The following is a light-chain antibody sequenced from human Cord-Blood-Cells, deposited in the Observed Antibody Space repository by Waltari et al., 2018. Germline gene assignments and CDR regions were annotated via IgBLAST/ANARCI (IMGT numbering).Light chain of an antibody. CDR3: SSYTSSSTLV. Sequence: QSALTQPASMSGSPGQSITISCTGTSSDVGGYNYVSWYQQHPGKAPKLMIYEVSNRPSGVSNRFSGSKSGNTASLTISGLQAEDVADYYCSSYTSSSTLVFGGGTKLTVL. V-gene: IGLV2-14*01. J-gene: IGLJ3*02. CDR2: EVS. CDR1: SSDVGGYNY.